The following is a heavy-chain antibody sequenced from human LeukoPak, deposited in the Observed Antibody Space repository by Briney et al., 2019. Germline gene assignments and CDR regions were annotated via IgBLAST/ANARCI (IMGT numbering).Heavy chain of an antibody. Sequence: GGSLRLSCAASGFTFSSYWMSWFRQARGKGLEWVSAISGSGGSTYYADSVKGRFTISRDNSKNTLYLQMNSLRAEDTAVYYCAKVGSIAAAANGFDYWGQGTLVTVSS. CDR3: AKVGSIAAAANGFDY. CDR1: GFTFSSYW. J-gene: IGHJ4*02. CDR2: ISGSGGST. D-gene: IGHD6-13*01. V-gene: IGHV3-23*01.